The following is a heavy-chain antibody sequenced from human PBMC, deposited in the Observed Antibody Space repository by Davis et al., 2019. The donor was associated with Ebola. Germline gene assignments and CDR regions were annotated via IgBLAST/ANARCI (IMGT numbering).Heavy chain of an antibody. V-gene: IGHV4-30-2*01. CDR2: IYYSGST. CDR1: GGSISSGGYS. D-gene: IGHD3-22*01. CDR3: ARGGEGYYDSSGWGYFDY. J-gene: IGHJ4*02. Sequence: PSETLSLTCTVSGGSISSGGYSWSWIRQPPGKGLEWIGNIYYSGSTYYNPSLKSRVTISVDTSKNQFSLKLSSVTAADTAVYYCARGGEGYYDSSGWGYFDYWGQGTLVTVSS.